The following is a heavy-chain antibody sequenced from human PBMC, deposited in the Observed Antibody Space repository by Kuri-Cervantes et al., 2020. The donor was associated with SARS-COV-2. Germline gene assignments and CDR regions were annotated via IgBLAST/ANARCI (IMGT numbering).Heavy chain of an antibody. CDR2: ISSSSSYI. Sequence: LSLTCAAPGFTFSSYSMNWVRQAPGKGLEWVSSISSSSSYIYYADSVKGRFTISRDNAKNSLYLQMNSLRAEDTAVYYCARDVAAGRAYYYYMDVWGKGTTVTVSS. CDR1: GFTFSSYS. D-gene: IGHD6-13*01. J-gene: IGHJ6*03. CDR3: ARDVAAGRAYYYYMDV. V-gene: IGHV3-21*01.